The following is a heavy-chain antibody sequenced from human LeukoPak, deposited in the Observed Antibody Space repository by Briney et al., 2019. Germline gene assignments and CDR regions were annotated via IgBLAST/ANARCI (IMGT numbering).Heavy chain of an antibody. Sequence: GESLKISCKASGYXFTNYWICWVRQLPGKGLEWTGIIVPGGSDTRYSPSFQGHVTISADKSISTAYLQWSSLKASDTAMYYCARARTYYYGSSFDYWGQGTLVTVSS. CDR1: GYXFTNYW. CDR3: ARARTYYYGSSFDY. J-gene: IGHJ4*02. D-gene: IGHD3-10*01. V-gene: IGHV5-51*01. CDR2: IVPGGSDT.